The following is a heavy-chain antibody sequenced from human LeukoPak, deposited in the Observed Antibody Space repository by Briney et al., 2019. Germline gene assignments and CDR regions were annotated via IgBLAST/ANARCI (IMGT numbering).Heavy chain of an antibody. CDR3: ARGAPPDY. V-gene: IGHV3-30-3*01. J-gene: IGHJ4*02. CDR2: MSYDGSNE. Sequence: GGALRLSCAASGFTFSDYAMYWGRQAPGQGLEWVASMSYDGSNEYYADSVKGRFTISRDNSKNTLYLQMNSLRTEDTAVYYCARGAPPDYWGQGTLVTVSS. CDR1: GFTFSDYA.